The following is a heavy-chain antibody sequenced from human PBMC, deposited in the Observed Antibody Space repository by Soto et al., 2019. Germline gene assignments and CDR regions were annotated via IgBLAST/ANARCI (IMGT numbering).Heavy chain of an antibody. CDR2: INPNSGGT. V-gene: IGHV1-2*02. Sequence: ASVKVSCKASGYTFTGYYMHWVRQAPGQGLEWMGWINPNSGGTNYAQKFQGRATMTRDTSISTAYMELSRLRSDDTAVYYCATALRFLEWLSHWGQGTLVTVSS. J-gene: IGHJ4*02. CDR3: ATALRFLEWLSH. CDR1: GYTFTGYY. D-gene: IGHD3-3*01.